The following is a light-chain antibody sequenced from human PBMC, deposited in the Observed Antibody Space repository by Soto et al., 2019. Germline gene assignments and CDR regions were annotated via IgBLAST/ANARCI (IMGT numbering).Light chain of an antibody. CDR3: QHYFKSPVS. CDR1: QSILYNSNKKNY. V-gene: IGKV4-1*01. J-gene: IGKJ3*01. CDR2: LES. Sequence: DIVMTQSPDFLAVSLGERATINCKSSQSILYNSNKKNYLAWYQQKPRQPPRLLIYLESTRESGVPERFSGTGSGTDFTLTISGLQAEDVAVYYCQHYFKSPVSFGPGTKV.